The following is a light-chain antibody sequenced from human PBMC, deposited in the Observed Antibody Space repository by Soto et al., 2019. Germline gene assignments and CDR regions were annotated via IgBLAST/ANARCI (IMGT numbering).Light chain of an antibody. CDR2: AAS. CDR1: QDISSY. Sequence: DIQLTQSPSFLSASVGDRVTITCRTSQDISSYLAWYQQKPGKAPQLLISAASTLQSGVPSRFSGSGSGTEFTLTSSSLQPEDFATYYCQQLKSYPISFGGGTKVEI. J-gene: IGKJ4*01. CDR3: QQLKSYPIS. V-gene: IGKV1-9*01.